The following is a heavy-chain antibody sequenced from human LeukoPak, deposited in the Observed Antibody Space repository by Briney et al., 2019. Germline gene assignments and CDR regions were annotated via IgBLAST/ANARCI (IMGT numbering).Heavy chain of an antibody. CDR3: ASLKNSYDSSGYLVTDAFDI. J-gene: IGHJ3*02. CDR1: GYTFTGYY. CDR2: INPNSGGT. V-gene: IGHV1-2*02. Sequence: ASVKVSCKASGYTFTGYYMHWVRQAPGQGLEWMGWINPNSGGTNYAQKFQGRVTMTRDTSIGTAYMELRSLRSDDTAVYYCASLKNSYDSSGYLVTDAFDIWGQGTMVTVSS. D-gene: IGHD3-22*01.